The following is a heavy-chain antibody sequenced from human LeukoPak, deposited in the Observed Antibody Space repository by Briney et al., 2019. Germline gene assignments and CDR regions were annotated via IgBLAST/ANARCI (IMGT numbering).Heavy chain of an antibody. Sequence: ASETLSLTCAVYGGSFSGYYWSWIRQPPGKGLEWIGEINHSGSTNYNPSLKSRVTISVDTSKNQFSLKLSSVTAADTAVYYCARTAVSSSNRTPFDYWGQGTLVTVSS. J-gene: IGHJ4*02. D-gene: IGHD1-14*01. V-gene: IGHV4-34*01. CDR1: GGSFSGYY. CDR2: INHSGST. CDR3: ARTAVSSSNRTPFDY.